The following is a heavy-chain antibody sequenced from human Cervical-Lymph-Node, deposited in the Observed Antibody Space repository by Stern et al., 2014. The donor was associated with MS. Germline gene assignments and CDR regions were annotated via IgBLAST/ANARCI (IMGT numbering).Heavy chain of an antibody. V-gene: IGHV1-69*04. CDR3: EREGIVGATAPYFDY. Sequence: VQLVQSGAEVKKPGSSVKVSCKASGGTFSSYTISWVRQAPGQGLEWMGRIIPILGIANYAQKFQGRVTITADKSTSTAYMELSSLRSEDTAVYYCEREGIVGATAPYFDYWGQGTLVTVSS. CDR1: GGTFSSYT. CDR2: IIPILGIA. D-gene: IGHD1-26*01. J-gene: IGHJ4*02.